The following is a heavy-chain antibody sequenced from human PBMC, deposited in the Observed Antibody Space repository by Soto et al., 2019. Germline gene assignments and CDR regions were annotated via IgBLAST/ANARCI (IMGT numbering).Heavy chain of an antibody. CDR2: IYWDDDE. D-gene: IGHD2-15*01. CDR1: GFSLSSSGVG. V-gene: IGHV2-5*02. J-gene: IGHJ6*02. Sequence: QITWKESGPTLVKPTQTLTLTYSFSGFSLSSSGVGVGWIRHPPEMALEWLTLIYWDDDERYSPSLKSRLTITKDTSKNQVVLTLTNMDPVDTATYFCAHKGGRGAAMDVWGQGTTVTVSS. CDR3: AHKGGRGAAMDV.